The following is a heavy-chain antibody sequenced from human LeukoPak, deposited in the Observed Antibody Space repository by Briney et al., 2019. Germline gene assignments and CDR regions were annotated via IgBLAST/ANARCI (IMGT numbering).Heavy chain of an antibody. CDR1: GFTFSSYA. J-gene: IGHJ4*02. CDR2: ISGSGGST. V-gene: IGHV3-23*01. CDR3: ASPRGRVTMVQGTLPDY. Sequence: GGSLRLSCAASGFTFSSYAMSWVRQAPGKGLEWVSAISGSGGSTYYADSVKGRFTISRDNSKNTLYLQMNSLRAEDTAVYYCASPRGRVTMVQGTLPDYWGQGTLVTVSS. D-gene: IGHD3-10*01.